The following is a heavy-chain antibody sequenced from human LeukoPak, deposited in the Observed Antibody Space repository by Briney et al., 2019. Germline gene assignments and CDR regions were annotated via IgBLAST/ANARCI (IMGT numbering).Heavy chain of an antibody. J-gene: IGHJ4*02. V-gene: IGHV3-30-3*01. CDR3: ARDIYGDLALDY. Sequence: GGSLRPSCAASGFTFSSYAMHWVRQAPGKGLEWVAVISYDGSNKYYADSVKGRFTISRDNSKNTLYLQMNSLRAEDTAVYYCARDIYGDLALDYWGQGTLVTVSS. CDR1: GFTFSSYA. CDR2: ISYDGSNK. D-gene: IGHD4-17*01.